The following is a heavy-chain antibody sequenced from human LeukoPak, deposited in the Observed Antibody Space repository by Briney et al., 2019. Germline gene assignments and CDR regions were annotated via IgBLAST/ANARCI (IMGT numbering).Heavy chain of an antibody. CDR3: ARASLSSLLTFDY. Sequence: GGSLRLSCAASGFTSSSYWMNWVRQAPGKGLEWAAIIKQDGSQKYYVDSVKGRFTISTDTAKNSLYLLMNSLRAEDTAVYYCARASLSSLLTFDYWGQGTLVTVSS. CDR2: IKQDGSQK. CDR1: GFTSSSYW. D-gene: IGHD2-15*01. J-gene: IGHJ4*02. V-gene: IGHV3-7*01.